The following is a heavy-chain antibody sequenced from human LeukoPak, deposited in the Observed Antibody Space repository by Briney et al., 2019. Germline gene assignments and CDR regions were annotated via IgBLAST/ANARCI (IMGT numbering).Heavy chain of an antibody. CDR1: GFTFSSYS. D-gene: IGHD6-19*01. V-gene: IGHV3-21*01. J-gene: IGHJ4*02. CDR2: ISSSSSYI. CDR3: ARDHSIAVAGTGPYYFDY. Sequence: GSLRLSCAASGFTFSSYSMNWVRQAPGKGLEWVSSISSSSSYIYYADSVKGRFTISRDNAKNSLYLQMNSLRAEDTAVYYCARDHSIAVAGTGPYYFDYWGQGTLVTVSS.